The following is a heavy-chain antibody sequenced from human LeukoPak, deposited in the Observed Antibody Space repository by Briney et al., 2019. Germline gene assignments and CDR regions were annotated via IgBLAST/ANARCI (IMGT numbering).Heavy chain of an antibody. J-gene: IGHJ4*02. Sequence: PGGSLRLSCAASGFTFSSYAMSWVRQAPGKGLEWVSAISGSGGSTYYADSVKGRFTISRDNSKNTLYLQMNGLRAEDTAVYYCAKGHVMIIVGATDFDYWGQGTLVTVSS. V-gene: IGHV3-23*01. CDR3: AKGHVMIIVGATDFDY. CDR1: GFTFSSYA. D-gene: IGHD1-26*01. CDR2: ISGSGGST.